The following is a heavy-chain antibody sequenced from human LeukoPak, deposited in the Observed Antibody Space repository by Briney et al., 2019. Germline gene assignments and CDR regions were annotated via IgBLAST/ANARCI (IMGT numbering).Heavy chain of an antibody. J-gene: IGHJ4*02. V-gene: IGHV4-34*01. CDR2: INHSGST. D-gene: IGHD2-2*01. Sequence: SETLSPTCAVYGGSFSGYYWSWIRQPPGKGLEWIGEINHSGSTNYNPSLKSRVTISVDTSKNQFSLKLSSVTAADTAVYYCARVGVVPAANDYWGQGTLVTVSS. CDR3: ARVGVVPAANDY. CDR1: GGSFSGYY.